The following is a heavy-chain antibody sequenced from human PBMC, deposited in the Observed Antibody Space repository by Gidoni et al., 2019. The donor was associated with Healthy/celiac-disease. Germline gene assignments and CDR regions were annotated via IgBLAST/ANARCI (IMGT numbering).Heavy chain of an antibody. D-gene: IGHD2-15*01. Sequence: QVQLLESGGGVVQPGRSLRLSCAASGFTFSTSGMDWVRQAPGKGLEWVAVISYDGSNKYYADSVKGRFTISRDNSKNTLYLQMNSLRAEDTAVYYCAKEYCSGGSCYWNFDLWGRGTLVTVSS. J-gene: IGHJ2*01. CDR2: ISYDGSNK. CDR1: GFTFSTSG. V-gene: IGHV3-30*18. CDR3: AKEYCSGGSCYWNFDL.